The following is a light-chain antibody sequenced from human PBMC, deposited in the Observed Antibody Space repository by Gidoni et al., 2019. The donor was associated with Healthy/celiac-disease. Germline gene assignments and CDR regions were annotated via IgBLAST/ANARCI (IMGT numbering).Light chain of an antibody. Sequence: SYELTHPPSVSVSPGQTASITCSGDKLGDKYACWYQQKPGQSPVLVIYQDSKRPSGIPERISGSNSGNTATLTISGTQAMDEADYYCQAWDSSTVVFGGGTKLTVL. CDR1: KLGDKY. V-gene: IGLV3-1*01. CDR2: QDS. CDR3: QAWDSSTVV. J-gene: IGLJ2*01.